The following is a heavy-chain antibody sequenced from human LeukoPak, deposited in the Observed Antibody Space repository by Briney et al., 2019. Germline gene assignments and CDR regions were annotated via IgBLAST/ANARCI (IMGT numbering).Heavy chain of an antibody. CDR2: IYYSGST. V-gene: IGHV4-59*01. D-gene: IGHD2/OR15-2a*01. CDR3: ARDQYGTADY. Sequence: SETLSLTCTVSGGSISSYYWSWIRQPPGKGLEWIGYIYYSGSTNYNPSLKSRVTISVDTSKNQFSLKLSSVTAADTAVYYCARDQYGTADYWGQGTLVTVSS. J-gene: IGHJ4*02. CDR1: GGSISSYY.